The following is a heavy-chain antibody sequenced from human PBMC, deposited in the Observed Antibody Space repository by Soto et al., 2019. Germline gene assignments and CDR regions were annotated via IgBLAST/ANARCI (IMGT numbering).Heavy chain of an antibody. CDR2: IYHSGST. CDR3: ARSWVITIFGGAHPAYGMDV. J-gene: IGHJ6*02. V-gene: IGHV4-4*02. CDR1: GGSLSSSNW. D-gene: IGHD3-3*01. Sequence: PSETLSLTCAVSGGSLSSSNWWSWVRQPPGEGLEWIGEIYHSGSTNYNPSLKSRVTISVDKSKNQFSLKLSSVTAADTAVYYCARSWVITIFGGAHPAYGMDVWGQGTPVTVSS.